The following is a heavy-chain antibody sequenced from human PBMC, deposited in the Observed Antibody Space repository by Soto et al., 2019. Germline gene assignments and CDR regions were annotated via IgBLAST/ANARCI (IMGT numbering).Heavy chain of an antibody. CDR1: GFTFSSYW. Sequence: EVQLVESGGGLVQPGGSLRLSCAASGFTFSSYWMHWVRQAPGKGLVWVSRINSDGSSTSYADSVKGRFTISRDNAKNTLYLQMNSLRSEDTAVYYCARDLPYCSSTSCYSLWGQGTLVTVSS. CDR2: INSDGSST. D-gene: IGHD2-2*01. CDR3: ARDLPYCSSTSCYSL. J-gene: IGHJ4*02. V-gene: IGHV3-74*01.